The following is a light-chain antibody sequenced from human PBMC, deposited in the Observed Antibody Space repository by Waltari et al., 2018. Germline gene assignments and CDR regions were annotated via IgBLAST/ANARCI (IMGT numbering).Light chain of an antibody. CDR3: NSYTGSSSWV. CDR1: ASAVAFYNY. CDR2: DVS. J-gene: IGLJ3*02. Sequence: QSALTQPASVTGSPGHSLTISCTGTASAVAFYNYCSWYQQHPGKPPKVIIYDVSERPSGVSNRFSGSKSGNSAFVTISGLQAEDAADYYCNSYTGSSSWVFGGGTKLTV. V-gene: IGLV2-14*03.